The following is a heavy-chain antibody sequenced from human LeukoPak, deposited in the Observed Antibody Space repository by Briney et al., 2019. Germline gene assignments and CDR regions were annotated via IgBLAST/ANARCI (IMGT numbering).Heavy chain of an antibody. CDR3: ARGLMDGHDFDY. Sequence: APVKVSCKSSGYSFTGHYMHWVRQAPGQGLEWMGWINPNSGGTNYAQKFQGRVTMTRDTSISTGYMELSRLRSDDTAVYYCARGLMDGHDFDYWGQGTLVTVSS. D-gene: IGHD3-3*01. J-gene: IGHJ4*02. CDR1: GYSFTGHY. CDR2: INPNSGGT. V-gene: IGHV1-2*02.